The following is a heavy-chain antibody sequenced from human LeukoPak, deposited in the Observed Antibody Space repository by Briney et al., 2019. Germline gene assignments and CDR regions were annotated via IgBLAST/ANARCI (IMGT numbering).Heavy chain of an antibody. Sequence: GGSLRLSCAASGFIFSTYIMDWVRQAPGKGLEWIGRIRKKNAGYTTEYATSVKGRFVVSRDDSKDSVFLQMNSLETEDTAVYYCTREGGQGDYTAFDLWGQGTMVPVSS. CDR2: IRKKNAGYTT. V-gene: IGHV3-72*01. J-gene: IGHJ3*01. CDR1: GFIFSTYI. CDR3: TREGGQGDYTAFDL. D-gene: IGHD3-3*01.